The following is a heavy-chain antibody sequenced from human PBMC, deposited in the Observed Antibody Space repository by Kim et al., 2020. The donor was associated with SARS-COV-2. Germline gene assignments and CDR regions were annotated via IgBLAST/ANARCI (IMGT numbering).Heavy chain of an antibody. CDR2: IDPSDSYT. CDR1: GYSFTSYW. Sequence: GSLKISCKGSGYSFTSYWISWVRQMPGKGLEWMGRIDPSDSYTNYSPSFQGHVTISADKSISTAYLQWSSLKASDTAMYYCARPGDYSSGWLPLDYWGQGTLVTVSS. J-gene: IGHJ4*02. V-gene: IGHV5-10-1*01. CDR3: ARPGDYSSGWLPLDY. D-gene: IGHD6-19*01.